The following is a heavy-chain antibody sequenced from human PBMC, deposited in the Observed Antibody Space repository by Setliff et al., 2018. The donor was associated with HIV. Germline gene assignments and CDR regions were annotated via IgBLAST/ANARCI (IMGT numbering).Heavy chain of an antibody. CDR1: GYTFTSYG. CDR2: ISAYNGNT. CDR3: ARRTIDYYYMDV. Sequence: ASVKVSCKASGYTFTSYGISWVRQAPGQGLEWMGWISAYNGNTNYAQKFQGRVTMTTDTSTSTAYMELRSLRSDDTAVYYCARRTIDYYYMDVWGKGTTVTVSS. V-gene: IGHV1-18*01. J-gene: IGHJ6*03.